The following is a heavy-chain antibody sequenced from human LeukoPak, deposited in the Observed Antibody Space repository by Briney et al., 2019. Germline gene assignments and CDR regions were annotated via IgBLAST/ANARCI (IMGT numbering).Heavy chain of an antibody. Sequence: PGRSLRLSCAASGFTFSSYAMHWVRQAPGKGLEWVAVISYDGSNKYHADSVKGRFTISRDNSKNTLYLQMNSLRAEDTAVYYCAKGEQWLVEGVDYWGQGTLVTVSS. J-gene: IGHJ4*02. CDR3: AKGEQWLVEGVDY. D-gene: IGHD6-19*01. CDR2: ISYDGSNK. V-gene: IGHV3-30*04. CDR1: GFTFSSYA.